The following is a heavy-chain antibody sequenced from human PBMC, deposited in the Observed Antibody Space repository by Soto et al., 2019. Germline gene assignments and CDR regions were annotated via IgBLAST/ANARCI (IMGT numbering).Heavy chain of an antibody. CDR1: GFTFSSYG. CDR3: AKDGYCSSTSCYTYYYYGMDV. D-gene: IGHD2-2*03. Sequence: GGSLRLSCAASGFTFSSYGMHWVRQAPCKGLEWVAVISYDGSNKYYADSVKGRFTISRDNSKNTLYLQMNSLRAEDTAVYYCAKDGYCSSTSCYTYYYYGMDVWGQGTTVTVSS. CDR2: ISYDGSNK. J-gene: IGHJ6*02. V-gene: IGHV3-30*18.